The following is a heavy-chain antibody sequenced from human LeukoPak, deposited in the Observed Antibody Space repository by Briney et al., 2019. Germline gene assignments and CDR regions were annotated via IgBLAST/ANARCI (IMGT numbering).Heavy chain of an antibody. CDR2: IYYSGST. V-gene: IGHV4-61*08. CDR1: GGSISSGGYS. J-gene: IGHJ4*02. CDR3: ARGGNYYDSSGYYFDY. Sequence: PSETLSLTCAVSGGSISSGGYSWSWIRQPPGKGLEWIGYIYYSGSTNYNPSLKSRVTISVDTSKNQFSLKLSSVTAADTAVYYCARGGNYYDSSGYYFDYWGQGTLVTVSS. D-gene: IGHD3-22*01.